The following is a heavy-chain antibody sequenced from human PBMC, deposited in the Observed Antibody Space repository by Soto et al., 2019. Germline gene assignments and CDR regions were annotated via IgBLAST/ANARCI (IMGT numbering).Heavy chain of an antibody. J-gene: IGHJ3*02. CDR3: ASSLVIANVGLRTFDI. CDR1: GFTFSDYY. V-gene: IGHV3-11*01. Sequence: QVQLVESGGGLVRPGGSLRLSCAASGFTFSDYYMTWIRQVPGKGLEWVSYISNSGSSIYYADSVKGRFTISRDNAKNSLFLQMNSLRAEDTAVYHCASSLVIANVGLRTFDIWGQGTMVTVSS. CDR2: ISNSGSSI. D-gene: IGHD2-21*01.